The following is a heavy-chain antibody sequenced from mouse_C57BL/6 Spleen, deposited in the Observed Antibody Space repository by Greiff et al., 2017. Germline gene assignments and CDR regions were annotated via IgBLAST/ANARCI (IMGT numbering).Heavy chain of an antibody. CDR1: GFTFSSYT. V-gene: IGHV5-9*01. CDR3: ARTVGYFDY. Sequence: DVKLVESGGGLVKPGGSLKLSCAASGFTFSSYTMSWVRQTPEKRLEWVATISGGGGNTYYPDSVKGRFTISRDNAKNTLYLQMSSLRSEDTALYYCARTVGYFDYWGQGTTLTVSS. CDR2: ISGGGGNT. J-gene: IGHJ2*01. D-gene: IGHD1-1*01.